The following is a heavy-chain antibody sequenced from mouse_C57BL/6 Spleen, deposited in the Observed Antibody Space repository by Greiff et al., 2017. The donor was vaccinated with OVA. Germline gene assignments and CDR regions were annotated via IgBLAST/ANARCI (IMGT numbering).Heavy chain of an antibody. D-gene: IGHD1-1*01. Sequence: QVQLKESGAELMKPGASVKLSCKATGYTFTGYWIEWVKQRPGHGLEWIGEILPGSGSTNYNEKFKGKATFTADTSSNTAYMQLSSLTTEDSAIYYCARGDYYYGSSYDAMDYWGQGTSVTVSS. J-gene: IGHJ4*01. CDR3: ARGDYYYGSSYDAMDY. V-gene: IGHV1-9*01. CDR2: ILPGSGST. CDR1: GYTFTGYW.